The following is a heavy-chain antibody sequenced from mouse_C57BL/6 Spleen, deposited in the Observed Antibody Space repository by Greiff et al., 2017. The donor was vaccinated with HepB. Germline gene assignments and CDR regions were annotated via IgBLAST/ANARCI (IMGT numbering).Heavy chain of an antibody. CDR2: IYPGSGNT. CDR1: GYTFTDYS. D-gene: IGHD1-2*01. CDR3: ARQDGVYSSAMDC. J-gene: IGHJ4*01. V-gene: IGHV1-76*01. Sequence: QVQLQQSGAELVRPGASVKLSCKASGYTFTDYSINWVKQRPGQGLEWIARIYPGSGNTYYNEKFKGKATLTAEKSSSTAYMQLSSLTSEESAVYVCARQDGVYSSAMDCWGQGPSVTVSS.